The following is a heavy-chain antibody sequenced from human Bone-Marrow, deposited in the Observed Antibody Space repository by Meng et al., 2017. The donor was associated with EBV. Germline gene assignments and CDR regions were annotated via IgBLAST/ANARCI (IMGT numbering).Heavy chain of an antibody. CDR3: AKSPDYYYDYSGYFDY. V-gene: IGHV3-30*18. J-gene: IGHJ4*02. D-gene: IGHD3-22*01. CDR1: GFTFSSFG. Sequence: QIQLVESXXXXXQXXWXXRLACAASGFTFSSFGIHWVRHAPGKGLEWVAVISYDGRNKYYADSVKGRFTISRDNSKDTVYLHMNSLRAEDTAIYFCAKSPDYYYDYSGYFDYWGQGVLVTVSS. CDR2: ISYDGRNK.